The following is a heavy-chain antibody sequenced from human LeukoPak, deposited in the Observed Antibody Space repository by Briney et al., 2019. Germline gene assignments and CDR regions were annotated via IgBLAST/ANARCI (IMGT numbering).Heavy chain of an antibody. J-gene: IGHJ4*02. Sequence: GGSLRLSCAASGFTFSGYSMNWVRQGPGKGLEWVSSITSSSSSTYYADSVKGRFTISRDNAKNSLYLHMNSLRAEDTAVYYYAPAGGISTWYFDYWGQGTLVTVSS. D-gene: IGHD1-26*01. CDR1: GFTFSGYS. CDR2: ITSSSSST. CDR3: APAGGISTWYFDY. V-gene: IGHV3-21*01.